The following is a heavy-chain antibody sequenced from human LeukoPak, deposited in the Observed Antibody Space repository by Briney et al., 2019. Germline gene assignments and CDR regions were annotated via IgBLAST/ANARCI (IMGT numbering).Heavy chain of an antibody. Sequence: LQTLSLTCAISGDSVSSNSVTWNWIRQSPSRGLEWLGRTYYRSTWYNDYAVSVRGRITVNPDTSKNQFSLHLNSVTPEDTAVYYCARRLTQYDCFDPWGQGILVTVSS. V-gene: IGHV6-1*01. D-gene: IGHD2-2*01. J-gene: IGHJ5*02. CDR2: TYYRSTWYN. CDR3: ARRLTQYDCFDP. CDR1: GDSVSSNSVT.